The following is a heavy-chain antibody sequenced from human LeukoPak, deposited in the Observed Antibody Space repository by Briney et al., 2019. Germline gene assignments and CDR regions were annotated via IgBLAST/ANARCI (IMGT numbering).Heavy chain of an antibody. Sequence: GGSLRLSCAASGFTFTDSAMSWVRQAPGKGLEWVSGIGGGGTNTDYADSVKGRFTISRDNSKNTLYLQMNSLRAEDTAVYYCAKVEGYDFWSAYYFDYWGQGTLVTVSS. D-gene: IGHD3-3*01. CDR3: AKVEGYDFWSAYYFDY. J-gene: IGHJ4*02. V-gene: IGHV3-23*01. CDR2: IGGGGTNT. CDR1: GFTFTDSA.